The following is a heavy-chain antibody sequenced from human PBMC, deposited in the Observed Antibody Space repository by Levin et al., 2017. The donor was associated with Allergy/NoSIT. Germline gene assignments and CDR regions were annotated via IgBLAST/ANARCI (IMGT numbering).Heavy chain of an antibody. CDR2: IDPSDSDT. CDR1: GYTFADSW. Sequence: KVSCEASGYTFADSWIGWLRQPSGKGLEWVGVIDPSDSDTRYSPSFQGQVTISVDRSIDSAFLQWTSLKASDSAIYYCARGRDGYRMFELWGQGTLVTVSS. CDR3: ARGRDGYRMFEL. V-gene: IGHV5-51*01. J-gene: IGHJ4*02. D-gene: IGHD5-24*01.